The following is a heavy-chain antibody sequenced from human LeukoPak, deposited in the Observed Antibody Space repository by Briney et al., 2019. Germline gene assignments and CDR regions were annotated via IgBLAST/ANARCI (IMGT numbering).Heavy chain of an antibody. Sequence: GEALMISCKYCGYSFTNYLIGWLRQTPGKGVEWMEIIHLADSDTCYSPSFQRQVTISADTSISTAYLQWSSLKASDSARYSCARREFCMVRGVANFDYWGQGTLVTVS. CDR1: GYSFTNYL. CDR2: IHLADSDT. D-gene: IGHD3-10*01. J-gene: IGHJ4*02. CDR3: ARREFCMVRGVANFDY. V-gene: IGHV5-51*01.